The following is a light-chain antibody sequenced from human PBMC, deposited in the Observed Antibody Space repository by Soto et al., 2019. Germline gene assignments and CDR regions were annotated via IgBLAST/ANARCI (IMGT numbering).Light chain of an antibody. Sequence: DIQMTQSPSSLSASVGDRVTIPCRASQPIRNNLGWYQQKPGEAPKRLIYSASNLESGFPSRFSGSGSGTDFTLTISVLQPEDFASYYCLHYYSYPRTFGRGTNLEI. CDR1: QPIRNN. CDR3: LHYYSYPRT. J-gene: IGKJ4*01. CDR2: SAS. V-gene: IGKV1-17*01.